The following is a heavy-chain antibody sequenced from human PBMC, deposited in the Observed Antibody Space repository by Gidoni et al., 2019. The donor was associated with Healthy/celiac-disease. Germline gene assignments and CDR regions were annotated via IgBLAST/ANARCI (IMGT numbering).Heavy chain of an antibody. CDR1: GGTFSSYA. Sequence: QVQLVQSGAEVKKPGSSVKVSCKASGGTFSSYAISWVRQAPGQGIEWMGGIIPIFGTANYAQKCQGRVTITADESTSTAYMGRSSPRSEDTAVYYCARDTGIVGATGFDYWGQGTLVTVSS. J-gene: IGHJ4*02. D-gene: IGHD1-26*01. CDR2: IIPIFGTA. CDR3: ARDTGIVGATGFDY. V-gene: IGHV1-69*01.